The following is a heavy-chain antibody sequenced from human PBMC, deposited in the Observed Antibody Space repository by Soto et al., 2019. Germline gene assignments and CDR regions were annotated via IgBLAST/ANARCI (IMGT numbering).Heavy chain of an antibody. CDR1: GGTFSSYA. J-gene: IGHJ4*02. CDR2: IIPIFGTA. Sequence: SVKVSCKASGGTFSSYAISWVRQAPGQGLEWMGGIIPIFGTANYAQKFQGRVTITADESTSTAYMELSSLRSEDTAVYYCAAHVEMDTRKSDYWGQGTLVTVSS. CDR3: AAHVEMDTRKSDY. V-gene: IGHV1-69*13. D-gene: IGHD5-18*01.